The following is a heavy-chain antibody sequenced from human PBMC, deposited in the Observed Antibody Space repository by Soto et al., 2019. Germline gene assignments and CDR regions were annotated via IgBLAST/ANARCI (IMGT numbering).Heavy chain of an antibody. CDR3: ARDPGLQYDYVWGSYPRFDY. CDR1: GGTFSSYA. V-gene: IGHV1-69*13. J-gene: IGHJ4*02. Sequence: ASVKVSCKASGGTFSSYAISWVRQAPGQGLEWMGGIIPIFGTANYAQKFQGRVTITADESTSTAYMELSSLRSEDTAVYYCARDPGLQYDYVWGSYPRFDYWGQGTLVTVSS. CDR2: IIPIFGTA. D-gene: IGHD3-16*01.